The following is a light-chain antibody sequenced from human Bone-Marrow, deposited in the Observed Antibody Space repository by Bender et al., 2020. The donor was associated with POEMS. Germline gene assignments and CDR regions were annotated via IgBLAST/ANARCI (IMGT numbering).Light chain of an antibody. CDR1: ASDVATHNY. J-gene: IGLJ1*01. V-gene: IGLV2-14*03. Sequence: QSVLTQPASVSGSPGQSITISCTGGASDVATHNYVSWHQQHPGKAPKLMIFDVSIRPSGVSTRFSGSKSGNTASLTISGLRAEDEGDYYCGSYTSGSTPYVFGTGTSVTVL. CDR3: GSYTSGSTPYV. CDR2: DVS.